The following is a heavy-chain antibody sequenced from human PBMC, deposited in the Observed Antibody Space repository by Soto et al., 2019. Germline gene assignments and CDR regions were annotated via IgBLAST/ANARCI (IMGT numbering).Heavy chain of an antibody. D-gene: IGHD6-19*01. V-gene: IGHV6-1*01. J-gene: IGHJ6*02. CDR2: TYYRSKWYN. CDR3: ARERNSSGWLYYYYYYGMYV. CDR1: GDSVSSNSAA. Sequence: PSQTLSLTCAISGDSVSSNSAAWNWIRQSPSRGLEWLGRTYYRSKWYNDYAVSVKSRITINPDTSKNQFSLQLNSVTPEDTAVYYCARERNSSGWLYYYYYYGMYVWGQGTTVTVSS.